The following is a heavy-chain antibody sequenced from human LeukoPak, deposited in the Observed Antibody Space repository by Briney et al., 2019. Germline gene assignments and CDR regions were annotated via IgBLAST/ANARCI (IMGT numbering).Heavy chain of an antibody. D-gene: IGHD3-10*01. Sequence: HPLGTLSLYCEASGFTFHNYPMHRDREAPRKGIEWDAAIGFDGVIKLYTDSVKGRFTISRDDSKNTLYLQMCGLRAEDSAQYYCARDMFRGVPDYYDYWGQVTLVTVSS. CDR3: ARDMFRGVPDYYDY. J-gene: IGHJ4*02. CDR1: GFTFHNYP. V-gene: IGHV3-30*10. CDR2: IGFDGVIK.